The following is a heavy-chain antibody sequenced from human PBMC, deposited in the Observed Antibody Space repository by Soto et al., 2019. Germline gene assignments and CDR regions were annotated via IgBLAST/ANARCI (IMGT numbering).Heavy chain of an antibody. Sequence: GGSLRLSCAASGFTFSSYWMHWVRQAPGKGLVWVSRISWNSGSIGYADSVKGRFTISRDNAKNSLYLQMNSLRAEDTALYYCAKAVGSYGNFDYWGQGTLVTVSS. V-gene: IGHV3-9*01. CDR1: GFTFSSYW. CDR3: AKAVGSYGNFDY. CDR2: ISWNSGSI. D-gene: IGHD5-18*01. J-gene: IGHJ4*02.